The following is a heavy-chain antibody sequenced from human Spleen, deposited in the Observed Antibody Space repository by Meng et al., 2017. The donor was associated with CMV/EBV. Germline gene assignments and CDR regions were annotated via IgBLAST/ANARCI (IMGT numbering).Heavy chain of an antibody. CDR3: ARDLGYCSSTSCYKSDYFDY. CDR1: GGSISSSNW. V-gene: IGHV4-4*02. CDR2: IYHSGST. J-gene: IGHJ4*02. Sequence: SETLSLTCAVSGGSISSSNWWSWVRQPPGKGLEWIGEIYHSGSTNYNPSLKSRVTISVDKSKNQFSLKLSSVTAADTAVYYCARDLGYCSSTSCYKSDYFDYWGQGTLVTVSS. D-gene: IGHD2-2*02.